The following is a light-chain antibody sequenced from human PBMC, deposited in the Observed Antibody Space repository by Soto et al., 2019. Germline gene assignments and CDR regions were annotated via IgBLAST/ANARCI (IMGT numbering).Light chain of an antibody. V-gene: IGKV4-1*01. CDR1: QSIFYSSNNKNY. Sequence: DIVMTQSPDSLAVSLGERATINCKSSQSIFYSSNNKNYLAWYQQKPGQPPKLLVYWASTRESGVPDRFSGSGSGTDFTLTISSLQAEDVAVYYCQQYYSTPPTWTFGQGTKVDIK. J-gene: IGKJ1*01. CDR2: WAS. CDR3: QQYYSTPPTWT.